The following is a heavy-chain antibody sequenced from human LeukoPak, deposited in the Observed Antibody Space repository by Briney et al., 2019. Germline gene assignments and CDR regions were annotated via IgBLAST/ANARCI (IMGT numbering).Heavy chain of an antibody. Sequence: TGGSLRLSCAASGFTFSSYGMHWVRQAPGKGLEWVAFIRYDGSNKYYADSVKGRFTISRDNSKNTLYLQMNSLRAEDTAVYYCARVRGWSFDYWGQGTLVTVSS. CDR2: IRYDGSNK. CDR1: GFTFSSYG. J-gene: IGHJ4*02. CDR3: ARVRGWSFDY. D-gene: IGHD6-19*01. V-gene: IGHV3-30*02.